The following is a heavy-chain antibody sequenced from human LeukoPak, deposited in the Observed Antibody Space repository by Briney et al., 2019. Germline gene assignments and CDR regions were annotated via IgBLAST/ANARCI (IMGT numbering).Heavy chain of an antibody. V-gene: IGHV3-23*05. Sequence: GGSLRLSCTASGFTFSSYAMSWVRQAPGKGLEWVSAISDRSTYYADSVKGRFTISRDNSKNTLHLQMNSLRVEDTAVYYCAKDLGTSGWYCDYWGQGTLVTVSS. CDR1: GFTFSSYA. CDR2: ISDRST. J-gene: IGHJ4*02. D-gene: IGHD6-19*01. CDR3: AKDLGTSGWYCDY.